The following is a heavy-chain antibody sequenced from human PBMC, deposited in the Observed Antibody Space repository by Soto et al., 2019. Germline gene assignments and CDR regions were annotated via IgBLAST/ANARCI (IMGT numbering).Heavy chain of an antibody. Sequence: SETLSLTCAVYGGSFSGYYWSWIRQPPGKGLEWIGEINHSGSTNYNPSLKSRVTISVDTSKNQFSLKLSSVTAADTAVYYCARGSIATTHDPRPSYWFDPWGQGTLVTVSS. CDR2: INHSGST. CDR1: GGSFSGYY. J-gene: IGHJ5*02. V-gene: IGHV4-34*01. CDR3: ARGSIATTHDPRPSYWFDP. D-gene: IGHD6-6*01.